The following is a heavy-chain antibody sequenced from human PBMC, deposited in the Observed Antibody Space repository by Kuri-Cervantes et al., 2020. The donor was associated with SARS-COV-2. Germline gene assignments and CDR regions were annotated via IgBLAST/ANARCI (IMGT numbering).Heavy chain of an antibody. J-gene: IGHJ6*02. CDR3: TTEVAARPGSGYKPHYYYGMDV. D-gene: IGHD6-6*01. V-gene: IGHV3-15*01. CDR2: IKSKTDGGTT. CDR1: GFTFSNAW. Sequence: GESLKISCAASGFTFSNAWMSWVPQAPGKGLEWVGRIKSKTDGGTTDYAAPVKGRFTISRDVSKNTLYLQMNSLKTDDTAVYYCTTEVAARPGSGYKPHYYYGMDVWGQGTTVTVSS.